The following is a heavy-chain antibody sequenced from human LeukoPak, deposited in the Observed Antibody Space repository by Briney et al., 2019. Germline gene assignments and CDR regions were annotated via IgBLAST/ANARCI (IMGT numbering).Heavy chain of an antibody. V-gene: IGHV4-4*02. D-gene: IGHD2-21*02. J-gene: IGHJ6*04. Sequence: SETLSLTCAVSGGSISSSNWWSGVRQPPGKGLEWIGEIYHSGSTNYNPSLKSRVTISVDKSKNQFSLKLSSVTAADTAVYYCARDKGDPDNYYYYGMDVWGKGTTVTVSS. CDR1: GGSISSSNW. CDR2: IYHSGST. CDR3: ARDKGDPDNYYYYGMDV.